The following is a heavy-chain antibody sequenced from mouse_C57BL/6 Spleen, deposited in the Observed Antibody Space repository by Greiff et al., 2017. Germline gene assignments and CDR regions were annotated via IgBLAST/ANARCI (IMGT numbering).Heavy chain of an antibody. Sequence: EVKLQQSGAELVRPGASVKLSCTASGFNIKDDYMHWVKQRPEQGLEWIGWIDPENGDTEYASKFQGKATITADTSSNTAYLQLSSLTSEDTAVYYCTTLGSDYWGQGTTLTVSS. J-gene: IGHJ2*01. CDR2: IDPENGDT. CDR1: GFNIKDDY. CDR3: TTLGSDY. V-gene: IGHV14-4*01.